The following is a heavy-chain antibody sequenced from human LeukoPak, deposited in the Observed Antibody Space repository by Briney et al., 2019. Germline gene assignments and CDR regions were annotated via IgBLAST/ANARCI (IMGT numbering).Heavy chain of an antibody. Sequence: PGGSLRLSCAASGFTVSSNYMSWVRQAPGKGLEWVSVIYSGGSTYYADSVKGRFTISRDNSKSTLYLQMNSLRAEDTAVYYCASVPPATRIPYWGQGTLVTVSS. CDR2: IYSGGST. V-gene: IGHV3-66*01. D-gene: IGHD6-25*01. J-gene: IGHJ4*02. CDR1: GFTVSSNY. CDR3: ASVPPATRIPY.